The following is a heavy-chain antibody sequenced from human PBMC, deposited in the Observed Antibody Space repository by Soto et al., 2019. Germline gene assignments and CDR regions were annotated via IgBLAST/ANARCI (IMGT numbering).Heavy chain of an antibody. CDR1: GYTFTSYY. J-gene: IGHJ6*02. CDR3: ARGTRGFSHYYGMDV. Sequence: QVQLVQSGAEVKKAGASVKVSCKASGYTFTSYYMHWVRQAPGQGLEWMGIINPSGGSTSYAQKFQGRVTMTRDTSTSTVYMELSSLRSEDTAVHYCARGTRGFSHYYGMDVWGQGTTVTVSS. CDR2: INPSGGST. D-gene: IGHD3-10*01. V-gene: IGHV1-46*01.